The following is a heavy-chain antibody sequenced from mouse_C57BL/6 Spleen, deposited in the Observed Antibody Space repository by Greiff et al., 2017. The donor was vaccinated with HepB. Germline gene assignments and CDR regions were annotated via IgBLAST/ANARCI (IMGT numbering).Heavy chain of an antibody. D-gene: IGHD1-3*01. Sequence: VQLVESGPGLVAPSQSLSITCTVSGFSLTSYGVHWVRQPPGKGLEWLGVIWAGGSTNYNSALMSRLSISKDNYNSHVFLKLNSLQTDDTAMYYCARLEDIWGQGITLTVSA. CDR2: IWAGGST. CDR3: ARLEDI. CDR1: GFSLTSYG. J-gene: IGHJ2*01. V-gene: IGHV2-9*02.